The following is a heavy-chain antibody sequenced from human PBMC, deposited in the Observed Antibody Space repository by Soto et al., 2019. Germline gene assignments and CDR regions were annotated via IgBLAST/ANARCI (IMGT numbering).Heavy chain of an antibody. CDR1: GYTFTSYG. V-gene: IGHV1-18*04. D-gene: IGHD3-3*01. Sequence: ASVKVSCKASGYTFTSYGISWVRQAPGQGLEWMGWISAYNGNTNYAQKLQGRVTMTTDTSTSTAYMELRSLRSDDTAVYYCARVALDHFTIFGVVIIRPDFDYWGQGTLVTVSS. J-gene: IGHJ4*02. CDR3: ARVALDHFTIFGVVIIRPDFDY. CDR2: ISAYNGNT.